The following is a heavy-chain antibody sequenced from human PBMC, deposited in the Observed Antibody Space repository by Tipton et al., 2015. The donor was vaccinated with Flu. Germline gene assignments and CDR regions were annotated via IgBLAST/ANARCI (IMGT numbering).Heavy chain of an antibody. J-gene: IGHJ6*02. CDR2: VYSSGTT. V-gene: IGHV4-4*07. CDR3: ARDDGDYGSESYHYYYGMDV. CDR1: GGSLSSFY. Sequence: GLVKLSETLSLTCTVSGGSLSSFYWTWIRQSAGKGLEWIGRVYSSGTTNFNPSLKTRVTISVDTSKNQFSLKLSSVTAADTAVYYCARDDGDYGSESYHYYYGMDVWGQGTTVTVSS. D-gene: IGHD3-10*01.